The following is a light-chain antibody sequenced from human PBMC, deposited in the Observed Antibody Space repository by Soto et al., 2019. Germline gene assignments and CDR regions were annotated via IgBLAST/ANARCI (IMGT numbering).Light chain of an antibody. Sequence: IVLTQSPATLSLSPGERATLSCRASQSVSSYLGWYQQKPGQAPRLLVYDASNRATDIPARFSGTGSGTDFTLTISSLEPEDFAVYYCQHRSNWPWTFGQGTKVEI. CDR1: QSVSSY. V-gene: IGKV3-11*01. CDR2: DAS. J-gene: IGKJ1*01. CDR3: QHRSNWPWT.